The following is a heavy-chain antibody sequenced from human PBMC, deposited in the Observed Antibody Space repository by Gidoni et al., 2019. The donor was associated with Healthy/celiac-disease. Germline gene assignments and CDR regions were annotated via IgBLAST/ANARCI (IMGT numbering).Heavy chain of an antibody. V-gene: IGHV3-21*01. J-gene: IGHJ6*02. D-gene: IGHD6-19*01. Sequence: EVQLVESGGGLVKPGGSLRLSCAASGFTFSSYSMNWVRQAPGKGLEWVSSISSSSSYIYYADSVKGRFTISRDNAKNSLYLQMNSLRAEDTAVYYCARGGRCSSGCYYYGMDVWGQGTTVTVSS. CDR3: ARGGRCSSGCYYYGMDV. CDR1: GFTFSSYS. CDR2: ISSSSSYI.